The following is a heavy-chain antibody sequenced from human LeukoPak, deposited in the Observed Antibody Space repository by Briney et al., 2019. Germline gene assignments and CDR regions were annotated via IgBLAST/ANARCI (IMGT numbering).Heavy chain of an antibody. D-gene: IGHD6-6*01. J-gene: IGHJ4*02. CDR3: ARGAPISARPLDY. CDR2: MNPKRGGT. Sequence: ASLKVSCKASGYTFTGYYMRCVPQAPGQRLEWMGWMNPKRGGTNSAQKFRGSVTLTRETFISTGCMELSRLRSHDTAVYYCARGAPISARPLDYWGQGTLVPVSA. V-gene: IGHV1-2*02. CDR1: GYTFTGYY.